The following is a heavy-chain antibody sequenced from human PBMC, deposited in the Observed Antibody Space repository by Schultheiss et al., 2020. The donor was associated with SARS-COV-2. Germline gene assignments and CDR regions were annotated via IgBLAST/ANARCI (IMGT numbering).Heavy chain of an antibody. CDR1: GFTFSSYA. V-gene: IGHV3-30*07. Sequence: GGSLRLSCAASGFTFSSYAMHWVRQAPGKGLEWVAVISYDGSNKYYADSVKGRFTISRDNSKNSLYLQMNRLRVEDTAVYSCARETGVRIDYWGQGTLVTVSS. CDR2: ISYDGSNK. CDR3: ARETGVRIDY. J-gene: IGHJ4*02. D-gene: IGHD3-16*02.